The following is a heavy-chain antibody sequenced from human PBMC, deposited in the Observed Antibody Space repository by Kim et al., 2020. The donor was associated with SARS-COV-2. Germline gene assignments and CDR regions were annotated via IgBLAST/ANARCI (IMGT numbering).Heavy chain of an antibody. V-gene: IGHV4-39*01. Sequence: SETLSLTCTVSGGSISSSSYYWGWIRQPPGKGLEWIGSIYYSGSTYYNPSLKSRVTISVDTSKNQFSLKLSSVTAADTAVYYCARHATYGSGKGWFDPWGQGTLVTVSS. D-gene: IGHD3-10*01. CDR1: GGSISSSSYY. CDR2: IYYSGST. CDR3: ARHATYGSGKGWFDP. J-gene: IGHJ5*02.